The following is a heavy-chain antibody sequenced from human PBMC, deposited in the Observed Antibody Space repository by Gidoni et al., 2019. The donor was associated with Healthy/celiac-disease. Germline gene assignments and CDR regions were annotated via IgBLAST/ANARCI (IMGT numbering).Heavy chain of an antibody. Sequence: EVQLVECGGGLVAPGGSVRLSCSASGFTFSSDAMQWVRQAPGKGLEYVAAISSNGGSTYYADSVKGRFTIARDNSKNTLYLQMSSLRAEDTAVYYCVNEGIAAAADAFDIWGQGTMVTVSS. V-gene: IGHV3-64D*08. J-gene: IGHJ3*02. D-gene: IGHD6-13*01. CDR1: GFTFSSDA. CDR3: VNEGIAAAADAFDI. CDR2: ISSNGGST.